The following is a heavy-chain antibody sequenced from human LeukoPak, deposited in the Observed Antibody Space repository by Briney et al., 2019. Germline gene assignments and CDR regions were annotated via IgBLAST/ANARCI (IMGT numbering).Heavy chain of an antibody. CDR1: GFTFSSYA. CDR2: ISGSGGDT. CDR3: AKAVWFGEFDYYFFGLDV. J-gene: IGHJ6*02. D-gene: IGHD3-10*01. V-gene: IGHV3-23*01. Sequence: PGGSLSLSCDAFGFTFSSYAMGWVRQAPGKGLDWFSAISGSGGDTYYADSVKGRFTFSRDNSKNTLYLQMNSLRPEDTALYYCAKAVWFGEFDYYFFGLDVWGQGTTVTVSS.